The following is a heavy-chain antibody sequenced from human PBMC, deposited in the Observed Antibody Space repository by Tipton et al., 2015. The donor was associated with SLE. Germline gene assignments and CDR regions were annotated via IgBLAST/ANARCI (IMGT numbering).Heavy chain of an antibody. Sequence: TLSLTCAVSGGSISSGYYWGWIRQPPGKGLEWIGSIYHSGSTYYNPSLKSRVTISVDTSKNQFSLKLSSVTAADTAVYYCARETGAEVYDPWGQGTLVTVSS. CDR3: ARETGAEVYDP. V-gene: IGHV4-38-2*02. CDR1: GGSISSGYY. J-gene: IGHJ5*02. D-gene: IGHD7-27*01. CDR2: IYHSGST.